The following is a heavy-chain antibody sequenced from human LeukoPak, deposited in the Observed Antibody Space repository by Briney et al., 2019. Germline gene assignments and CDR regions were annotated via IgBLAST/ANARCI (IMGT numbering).Heavy chain of an antibody. CDR2: IYPGDSDT. D-gene: IGHD6-19*01. CDR3: ARLPDNSGWYGNWFDP. V-gene: IGHV5-51*01. J-gene: IGHJ5*02. Sequence: GESLKIYCKGSGYSFTSYWIGWVRQMPGKGLEWMGIIYPGDSDTRYSPSFQGQVTISADKSISTAYLQWSSLKASDTAMYYCARLPDNSGWYGNWFDPWGQGTLVTVSS. CDR1: GYSFTSYW.